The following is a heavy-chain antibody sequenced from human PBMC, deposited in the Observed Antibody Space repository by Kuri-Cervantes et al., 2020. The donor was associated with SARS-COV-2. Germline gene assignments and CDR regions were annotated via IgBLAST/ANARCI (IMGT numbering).Heavy chain of an antibody. D-gene: IGHD3-10*01. CDR2: IKQDGSEK. J-gene: IGHJ6*02. CDR1: GFTFSSYW. V-gene: IGHV3-7*05. Sequence: GESLKISCAASGFTFSSYWMSWVRQAPGKGLEWVANIKQDGSEKYYVDSVKGRFTISRDNAKNSLYLQMNSLRAEDTAVYYCAREPSGDGDYYYYYGMDVWGQGTTVTVSS. CDR3: AREPSGDGDYYYYYGMDV.